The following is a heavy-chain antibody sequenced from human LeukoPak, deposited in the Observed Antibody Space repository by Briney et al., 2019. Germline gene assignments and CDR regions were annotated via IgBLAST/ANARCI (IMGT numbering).Heavy chain of an antibody. CDR3: ARGLTGMMDSDY. CDR1: GYTFSTYG. D-gene: IGHD7-27*01. CDR2: INTYNGNT. J-gene: IGHJ4*02. V-gene: IGHV1-18*01. Sequence: ASVKVSCKASGYTFSTYGISWVREAPGRGPEWMGWINTYNGNTNYAQNLQGRVTMTTDTSTSTVHMELRSLVSDDTAVYYCARGLTGMMDSDYWGQGTLVAVSS.